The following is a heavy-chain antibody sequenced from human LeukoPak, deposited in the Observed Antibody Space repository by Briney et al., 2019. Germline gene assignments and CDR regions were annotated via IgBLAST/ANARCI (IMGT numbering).Heavy chain of an antibody. V-gene: IGHV4-31*03. J-gene: IGHJ4*02. CDR1: GGSISSGGYY. D-gene: IGHD6-13*01. Sequence: SETLSLTCTVSGGSISSGGYYWSWIRQHPGKGLEWIVYIYYSGSTYYNPSLKSRVTISVDTSKNQFSLKLSSVTAADTAVYYCARDPAGYSRGGYFDYWGQGTLVTVSS. CDR3: ARDPAGYSRGGYFDY. CDR2: IYYSGST.